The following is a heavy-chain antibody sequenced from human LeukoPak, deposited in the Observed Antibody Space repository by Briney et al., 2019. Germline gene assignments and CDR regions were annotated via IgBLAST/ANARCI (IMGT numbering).Heavy chain of an antibody. CDR2: IYYSGST. D-gene: IGHD3-22*01. CDR1: GGSISSYY. V-gene: IGHV4-59*01. CDR3: ASGEYYYDSSGYYSKYAFDI. Sequence: SETLSLTCTVSGGSISSYYWSWIRQPPGKGLEWIGYIYYSGSTNYNPSLKSRVTISVDTSKNQFSLQLSSVTAADTAVYYCASGEYYYDSSGYYSKYAFDIWGQGTMVTVSS. J-gene: IGHJ3*02.